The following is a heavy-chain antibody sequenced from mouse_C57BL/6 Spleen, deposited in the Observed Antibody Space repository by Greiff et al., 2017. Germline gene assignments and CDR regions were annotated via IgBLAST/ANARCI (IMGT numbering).Heavy chain of an antibody. CDR1: GFTFSSYA. CDR2: ISDGGRYT. D-gene: IGHD2-4*01. V-gene: IGHV5-4*03. J-gene: IGHJ3*01. CDR3: ARAGYYDYDGFAY. Sequence: EVKLMESGGGLVKPGGSLKLSCAASGFTFSSYAMSWVRQTPEKRREWVATISDGGRYTYYPDNVKGRFTISRDNAKNNLYLQMSHLKSEDTAMYYCARAGYYDYDGFAYWGQGTLVTVSA.